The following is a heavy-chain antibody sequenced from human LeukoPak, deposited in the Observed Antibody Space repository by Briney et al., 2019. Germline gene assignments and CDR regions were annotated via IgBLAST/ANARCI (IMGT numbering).Heavy chain of an antibody. CDR2: ISGSGGTT. V-gene: IGHV3-23*01. CDR3: AKVRDIVVVVAATADY. Sequence: GGSLRLSCAASGFTFSNYAMSWVRQAPGKGLEWVLGISGSGGTTYYADSVKGRFTISRDNSKNTLYLQMNSLRAEDTAAYYCAKVRDIVVVVAATADYWGQGTLVTVSS. J-gene: IGHJ4*02. D-gene: IGHD2-15*01. CDR1: GFTFSNYA.